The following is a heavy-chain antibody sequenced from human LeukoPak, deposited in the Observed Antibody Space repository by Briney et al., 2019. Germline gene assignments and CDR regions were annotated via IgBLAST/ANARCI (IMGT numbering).Heavy chain of an antibody. V-gene: IGHV3-30*03. J-gene: IGHJ4*02. CDR1: GFTFRSYG. D-gene: IGHD3-9*01. CDR3: ARGSSFNFD. Sequence: PGGSLRLSCAASGFTFRSYGMHWVRQAPGKGLEWVAVMSYDGSNKYYADPVKGRFTISRDNSKNTLFLQMNSLRAEDTAVYYCARGSSFNFDWGQGTLVTVSS. CDR2: MSYDGSNK.